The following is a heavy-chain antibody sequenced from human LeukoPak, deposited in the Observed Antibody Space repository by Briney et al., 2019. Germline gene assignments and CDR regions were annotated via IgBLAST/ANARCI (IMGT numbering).Heavy chain of an antibody. CDR3: ARGGGGYYDSSGYYPDYFDY. J-gene: IGHJ4*02. V-gene: IGHV3-53*01. CDR2: IYSGGST. Sequence: PGGSLRLSCAASGFTVSSNYMSWVRQAPGKGLEWVSVIYSGGSTYYADYVKGRFTTSRENSKNTLYLQMNSLRAEDTAVYYCARGGGGYYDSSGYYPDYFDYWGQGTLVTVSS. CDR1: GFTVSSNY. D-gene: IGHD3-22*01.